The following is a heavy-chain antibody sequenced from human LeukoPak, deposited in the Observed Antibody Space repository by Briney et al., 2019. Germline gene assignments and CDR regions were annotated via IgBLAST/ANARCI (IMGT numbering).Heavy chain of an antibody. J-gene: IGHJ6*03. CDR1: GGSISSGGYY. CDR3: ARKMSSIAARPPYYYYYYMDV. D-gene: IGHD6-6*01. CDR2: IYYSGST. V-gene: IGHV4-31*03. Sequence: SETLSLTCTVSGGSISSGGYYWSWIRQHPGKGLEWIGYIYYSGSTYYNPSLKSRVTISVDTSKNQCSLKLSSVTAADTAVYYCARKMSSIAARPPYYYYYYMDVWGKGTTVTVSS.